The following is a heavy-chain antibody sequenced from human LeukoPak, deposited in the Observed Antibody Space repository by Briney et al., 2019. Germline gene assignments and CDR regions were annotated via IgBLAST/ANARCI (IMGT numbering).Heavy chain of an antibody. V-gene: IGHV3-23*01. J-gene: IGHJ4*02. D-gene: IGHD1-26*01. CDR2: ISGSGGST. CDR3: AKDRGGVVGAHDY. Sequence: TGGSLRLSCAASGFTFSSYAMSWVRRAPGKGLEWVSAISGSGGSTYYADSVKGRFTISRDNSKNTLYLQMNSLRAEDTAVYYCAKDRGGVVGAHDYWGQGTLVTVSS. CDR1: GFTFSSYA.